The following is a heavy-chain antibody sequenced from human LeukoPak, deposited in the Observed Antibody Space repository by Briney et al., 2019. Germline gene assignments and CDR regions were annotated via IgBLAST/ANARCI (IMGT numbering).Heavy chain of an antibody. D-gene: IGHD6-13*01. CDR3: ARDGKQQLLNWFDP. CDR2: ITPVFGTA. V-gene: IGHV1-69*06. CDR1: GGTFSSYA. J-gene: IGHJ5*02. Sequence: SVRVSCKASGGTFSSYAISWVRQAPGQGLEWMGGITPVFGTAKYAQKFQGRVTITADTSTSTAYMELSSLRSEDTAVYYCARDGKQQLLNWFDPWGQGTLVTVSS.